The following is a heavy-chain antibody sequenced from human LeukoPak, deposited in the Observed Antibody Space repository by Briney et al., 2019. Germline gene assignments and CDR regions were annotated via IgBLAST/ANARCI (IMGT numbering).Heavy chain of an antibody. CDR2: INHSGSS. CDR1: GGSFSGYY. CDR3: ARGRRLTIFGVVIPPGYYGMDV. D-gene: IGHD3-3*01. Sequence: PSETLSLTCAVYGGSFSGYYWSWIRQPPGKGLEWIGEINHSGSSNYNPSLKSRVTISVDTSKNQFSLKLSSVTAADTAVYYCARGRRLTIFGVVIPPGYYGMDVWGQGTTVTVSS. V-gene: IGHV4-34*01. J-gene: IGHJ6*02.